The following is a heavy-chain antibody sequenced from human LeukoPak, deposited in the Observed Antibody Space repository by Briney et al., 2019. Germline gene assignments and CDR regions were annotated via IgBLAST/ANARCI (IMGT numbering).Heavy chain of an antibody. J-gene: IGHJ4*02. CDR2: LYPDGSAT. D-gene: IGHD1-26*01. CDR3: VRQGLQSGTYPAY. Sequence: GESLKISCKASGYTFNNYWIGWVRQMPGRGLEWMGMLYPDGSATTYHPSFEGRVTISADKSVTTAYLEWNSLKASDTALHYCVRQGLQSGTYPAYWGPGTLVTVSS. V-gene: IGHV5-51*01. CDR1: GYTFNNYW.